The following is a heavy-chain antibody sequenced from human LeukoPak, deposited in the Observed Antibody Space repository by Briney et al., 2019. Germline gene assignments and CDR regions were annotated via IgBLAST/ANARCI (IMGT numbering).Heavy chain of an antibody. CDR3: AGRPGVYCSGGSCYSEPGY. D-gene: IGHD2-15*01. J-gene: IGHJ4*02. V-gene: IGHV3-23*01. CDR2: ISGSGGST. Sequence: PGGSLRLSCAASGFTFSSYAMSWVRQAPGKGLEWVSAISGSGGSTYYADSVKGRFTISRDNSKNTLYLQMNSLRAEDTAVYYCAGRPGVYCSGGSCYSEPGYWGQGTLVTVSS. CDR1: GFTFSSYA.